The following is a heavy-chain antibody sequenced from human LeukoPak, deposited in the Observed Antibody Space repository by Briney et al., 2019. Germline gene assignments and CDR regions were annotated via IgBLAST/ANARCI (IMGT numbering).Heavy chain of an antibody. Sequence: ASVKVSCKASGYTFTTYDINWVRQATGQGLEWMGWMNPHSGNTGYAQKFQGRVTMTRDTSINTAYMELSSLTSDDTGVYYCTRAPVPGNYWGQGTLVTVSP. D-gene: IGHD3-10*01. J-gene: IGHJ4*02. CDR1: GYTFTTYD. CDR2: MNPHSGNT. CDR3: TRAPVPGNY. V-gene: IGHV1-8*01.